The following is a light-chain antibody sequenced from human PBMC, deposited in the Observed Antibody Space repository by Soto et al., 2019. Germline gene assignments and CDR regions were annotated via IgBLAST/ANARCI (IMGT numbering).Light chain of an antibody. J-gene: IGKJ4*01. V-gene: IGKV3-15*01. CDR2: GAS. CDR3: QQYSKWPLT. CDR1: QGVRSD. Sequence: EIAMTQSPDTLSVSPGDRATLSCRASQGVRSDLAWYQQKAGQSPRLLIYGASTRAAETPARFSGSGSGTEFTLTISSLQSEDFAVYYCQQYSKWPLTFGGGTKVDIK.